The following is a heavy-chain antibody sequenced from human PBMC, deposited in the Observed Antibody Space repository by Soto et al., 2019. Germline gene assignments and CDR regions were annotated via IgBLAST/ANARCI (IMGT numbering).Heavy chain of an antibody. CDR3: VRGSQKGYYYGMDV. D-gene: IGHD2-15*01. V-gene: IGHV3-48*03. CDR1: GFTFSSYD. J-gene: IGHJ6*02. Sequence: PGGSLRLSCAASGFTFSSYDMNWVRQAPGKGLEWVSYISRSVSTIYYADSVKGRFTISGDNAKNSLYLQMNGLRAEDTAVYYCVRGSQKGYYYGMDVWGQGTTVTVSS. CDR2: ISRSVSTI.